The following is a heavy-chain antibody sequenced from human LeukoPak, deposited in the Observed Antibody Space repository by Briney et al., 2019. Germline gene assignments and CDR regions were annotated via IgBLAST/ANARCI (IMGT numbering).Heavy chain of an antibody. J-gene: IGHJ6*03. CDR3: ARSVVVVAANYYYYYMDV. Sequence: SETLSLTCTVSGGSISSYYWSWIRQPPGKGLEWIGRIYTSGSTNYNPSLKSRVTMSVDTSKNQFSLKLSSVTAADTAVYYCARSVVVVAANYYYYYMDVWGKGTTVTVSS. CDR1: GGSISSYY. D-gene: IGHD2-15*01. CDR2: IYTSGST. V-gene: IGHV4-4*07.